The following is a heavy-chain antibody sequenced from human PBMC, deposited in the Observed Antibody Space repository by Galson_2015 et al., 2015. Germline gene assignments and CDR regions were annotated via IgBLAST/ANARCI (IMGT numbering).Heavy chain of an antibody. CDR2: IYNSGST. CDR3: ARDSGVHYFDH. V-gene: IGHV4-59*01. CDR1: GGSISSYY. Sequence: SETLSLTCTVSGGSISSYYWNWIRQPPGRGLEWIGYIYNSGSTKYNPSLKSRVTISIDTSKRQFSLKLSSVTAADTAVYYCARDSGVHYFDHGGQGTLVTVSS. J-gene: IGHJ4*02. D-gene: IGHD3-10*01.